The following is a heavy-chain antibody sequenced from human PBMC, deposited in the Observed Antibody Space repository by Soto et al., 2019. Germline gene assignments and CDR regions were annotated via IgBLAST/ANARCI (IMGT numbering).Heavy chain of an antibody. Sequence: SVKVSCKTSGGTFSNDAISWVRQAPGQGLEWMGGIIPIYGTTHYAQKFQGRVKLTADESTGTAYMELSSLRSEDTGVYYCARDGMGTLVGGMDVWGQGTTVTVSS. CDR2: IIPIYGTT. J-gene: IGHJ6*02. D-gene: IGHD6-6*01. CDR3: ARDGMGTLVGGMDV. CDR1: GGTFSNDA. V-gene: IGHV1-69*13.